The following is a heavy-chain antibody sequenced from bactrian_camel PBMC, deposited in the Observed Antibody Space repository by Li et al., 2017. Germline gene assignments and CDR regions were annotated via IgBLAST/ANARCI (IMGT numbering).Heavy chain of an antibody. Sequence: QVQLVESGGGSVQAGGSLRLSCVASGNTYYMPCMGWFRQAPGKERENVAGISRADGETDYADSVMGRFTISRDNAKNTLYLQMDSLKPEDTAMYYCAAKVSGGELGVCSFRLSTGFIRGTDFGYWGQGTQVTVS. V-gene: IGHV3-3*01. CDR1: GNTYYMPC. D-gene: IGHD3*01. CDR2: ISRADGET. J-gene: IGHJ6*01. CDR3: AAKVSGGELGVCSFRLSTGFIRGTDFGY.